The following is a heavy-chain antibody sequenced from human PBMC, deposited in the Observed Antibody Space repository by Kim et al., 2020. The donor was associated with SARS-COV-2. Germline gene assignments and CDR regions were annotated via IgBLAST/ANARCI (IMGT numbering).Heavy chain of an antibody. CDR1: GYTFTSYD. V-gene: IGHV1-8*01. CDR3: AIVVVPAATQNWGPYYYYGMDV. D-gene: IGHD2-2*01. J-gene: IGHJ6*02. Sequence: ASVKVSCKASGYTFTSYDINWVRQATGQGLEWMGWMNPNSGNTGYAQKFQGRVTMTRNTSISTAYMELSSLRSEDTAVYYCAIVVVPAATQNWGPYYYYGMDVWGQGTTVTVSS. CDR2: MNPNSGNT.